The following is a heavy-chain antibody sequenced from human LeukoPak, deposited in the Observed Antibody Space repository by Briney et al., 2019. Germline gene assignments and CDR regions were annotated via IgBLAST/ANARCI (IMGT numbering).Heavy chain of an antibody. CDR1: GFTFSSYS. J-gene: IGHJ4*02. Sequence: GGSLRLSCAASGFTFSSYSMNWVRQAPGKGLEWVSSISSSSSYIYYADSVKGRFTISRDNAKNSLYLQVNSLRAEDTAVYYCARRKGGYDLDYWGQGTLVTVSS. V-gene: IGHV3-21*01. CDR3: ARRKGGYDLDY. D-gene: IGHD5-12*01. CDR2: ISSSSSYI.